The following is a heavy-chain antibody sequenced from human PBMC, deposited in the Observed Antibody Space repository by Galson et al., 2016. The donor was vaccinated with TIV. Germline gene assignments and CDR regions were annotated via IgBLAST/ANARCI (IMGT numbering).Heavy chain of an antibody. CDR2: IHTDGIT. V-gene: IGHV4-61*02. CDR1: GGSISSGNYY. D-gene: IGHD6-6*01. J-gene: IGHJ4*02. CDR3: ARTTGAGVAARVLFDF. Sequence: LSLTCTVSGGSISSGNYYWRWLRQPAGKGLEWIGRIHTDGITNYNPSLKSRVTISADTSRSQFSLNLNSVTAADTAVYYGARTTGAGVAARVLFDFWGLGTLVTVSA.